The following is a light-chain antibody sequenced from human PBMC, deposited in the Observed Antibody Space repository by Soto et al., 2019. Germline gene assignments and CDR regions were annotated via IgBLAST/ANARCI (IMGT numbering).Light chain of an antibody. V-gene: IGKV1D-12*01. CDR2: AAS. CDR3: QQANSFPIT. CDR1: QGISRW. J-gene: IGKJ5*01. Sequence: DIQMTQSPSSVSASVGDRVTITCRASQGISRWLAWYQQKPGKAPKLLVYAASSLHSGVPSTFSGSGSGTDFTLTINSLQPEDFATYYCQQANSFPITFGQGTRLEIK.